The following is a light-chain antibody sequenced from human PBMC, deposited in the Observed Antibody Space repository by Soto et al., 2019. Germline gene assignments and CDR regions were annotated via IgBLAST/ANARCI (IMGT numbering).Light chain of an antibody. CDR1: QSVSTN. CDR3: QQYNNWPPWT. J-gene: IGKJ1*01. V-gene: IGKV3-15*01. CDR2: GAS. Sequence: IVMTQSPTTLSVSPGEKVTFSCRASQSVSTNLAWYQHKPGQAPRLLIYGASSRATGLPARFSGSGSGTEFTLTISSLQSEDFAVYYCQQYNNWPPWTFGQGTKVDIK.